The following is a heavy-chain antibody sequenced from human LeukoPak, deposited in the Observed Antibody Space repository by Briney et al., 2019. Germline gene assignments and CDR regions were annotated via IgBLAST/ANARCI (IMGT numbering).Heavy chain of an antibody. Sequence: PGRSLRLSCAASGFTFSSYAMHWVRQAPGKGLEWVAVISYDGSNKYYADSVKGRFTISRDNSKNTLYLQMNSLRAEDTAVYYCATSTYYYDSPDAFDIWGQGTMVTVSS. V-gene: IGHV3-30*04. D-gene: IGHD3-22*01. J-gene: IGHJ3*02. CDR1: GFTFSSYA. CDR2: ISYDGSNK. CDR3: ATSTYYYDSPDAFDI.